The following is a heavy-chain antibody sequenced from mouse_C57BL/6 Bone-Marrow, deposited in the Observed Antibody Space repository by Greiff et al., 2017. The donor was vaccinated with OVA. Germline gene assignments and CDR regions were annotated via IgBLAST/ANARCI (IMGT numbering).Heavy chain of an antibody. V-gene: IGHV1-54*01. CDR2: INPGSGGT. D-gene: IGHD2-3*01. Sequence: VQLQQSGAELVRPGTSVKVSCKASGYAFTNYLIEWVKQRPGQGLEWIGVINPGSGGTNYNEKFKGKATLTADKSSSTAYMQLSSLTSEDSAVYFCARRYDDSWYFDVWGTGTTVTVSS. CDR1: GYAFTNYL. J-gene: IGHJ1*03. CDR3: ARRYDDSWYFDV.